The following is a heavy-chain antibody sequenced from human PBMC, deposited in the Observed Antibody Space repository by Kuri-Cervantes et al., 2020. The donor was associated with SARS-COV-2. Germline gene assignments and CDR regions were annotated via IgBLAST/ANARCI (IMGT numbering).Heavy chain of an antibody. V-gene: IGHV4-59*12. CDR3: ARTVVTAMDFDY. J-gene: IGHJ4*02. Sequence: SETLSLTCTVSGGSISSYYWSWIRQPPGKGLEWIGYVYYSGSTNYNPSLKSRVTISVDTSKNQFSLKLSSVTAADTAVYYCARTVVTAMDFDYWGQGTLVTVSS. CDR2: VYYSGST. D-gene: IGHD2-21*02. CDR1: GGSISSYY.